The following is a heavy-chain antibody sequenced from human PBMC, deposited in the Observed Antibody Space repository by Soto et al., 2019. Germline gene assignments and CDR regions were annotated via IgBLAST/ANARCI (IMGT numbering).Heavy chain of an antibody. CDR3: ARGSLPPLQPTHGKGPGLWFFDY. D-gene: IGHD2-15*01. CDR2: INHSGST. V-gene: IGHV4-34*01. J-gene: IGHJ4*02. CDR1: GGSFSGYY. Sequence: ASETLSLTCAVYGGSFSGYYWSWIRQPPGKGLEWIGEINHSGSTNYNPSLKSRVTISVDTSKNQFSLKLSSVTAADTAVYYCARGSLPPLQPTHGKGPGLWFFDYWGQGTPVTVSS.